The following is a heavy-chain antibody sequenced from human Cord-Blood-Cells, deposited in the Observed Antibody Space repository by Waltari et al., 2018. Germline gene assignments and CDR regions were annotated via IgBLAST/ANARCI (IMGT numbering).Heavy chain of an antibody. CDR2: IGTAGDT. CDR3: ARSANDAFDI. V-gene: IGHV3-13*01. Sequence: EVQLVESGGGLVQPGGSLRLSCAAYGFTLSSYDMHWVRQATGKGLEWVSAIGTAGDTYYPGSVKGRFTISRENAKNSLYLQMNSLRAGDTAVYYCARSANDAFDIWGQGTMVTVSS. J-gene: IGHJ3*02. CDR1: GFTLSSYD.